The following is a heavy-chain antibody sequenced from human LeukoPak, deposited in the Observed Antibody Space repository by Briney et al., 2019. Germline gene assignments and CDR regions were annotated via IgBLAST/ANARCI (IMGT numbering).Heavy chain of an antibody. CDR3: ARDRFRYCSGAYCSHFEF. D-gene: IGHD2-15*01. V-gene: IGHV3-9*03. J-gene: IGHJ4*02. CDR1: GFIFDDYA. Sequence: GGSLRLSCAASGFIFDDYAMHWVRQAPGKGLEGVSGINWNSGTIGYADSVKGRFTISRDNAKNSLYLQMNSLRADDMAFYYCARDRFRYCSGAYCSHFEFWGQGTLVSVSS. CDR2: INWNSGTI.